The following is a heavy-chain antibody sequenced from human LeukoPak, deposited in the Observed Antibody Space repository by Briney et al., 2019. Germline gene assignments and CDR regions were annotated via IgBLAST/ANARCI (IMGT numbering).Heavy chain of an antibody. CDR1: GGTFSSYA. J-gene: IGHJ4*02. CDR2: IIPMFGTV. V-gene: IGHV1-69*06. Sequence: ASVKVSCKASGGTFSSYAISWVRQAPGQGLEWMGGIIPMFGTVNYAQKFQGRVTITADKSTSTAYMELSSLRSEDTAVYYCARGRGVGYCSGGSCYGYWGQGTLVTVSS. D-gene: IGHD2-15*01. CDR3: ARGRGVGYCSGGSCYGY.